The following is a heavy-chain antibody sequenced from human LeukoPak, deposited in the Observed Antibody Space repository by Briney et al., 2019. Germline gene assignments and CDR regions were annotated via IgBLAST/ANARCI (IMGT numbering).Heavy chain of an antibody. D-gene: IGHD4/OR15-4a*01. V-gene: IGHV4-39*01. CDR3: SSSDYVYYFDY. Sequence: SETLSLTCTVSGGPIDSSSYYWGWIRQPPGKGLEWIGSIYYSGSTYYNPSLKSRVTISVDTSKNQFSPKLSSVTAADTAVYYCSSSDYVYYFDYWGQGTLVTVSS. CDR1: GGPIDSSSYY. CDR2: IYYSGST. J-gene: IGHJ4*02.